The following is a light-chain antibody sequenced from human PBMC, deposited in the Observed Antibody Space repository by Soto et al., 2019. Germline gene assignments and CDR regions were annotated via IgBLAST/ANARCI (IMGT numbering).Light chain of an antibody. CDR1: QSISSY. V-gene: IGKV1-39*01. CDR3: QHYDNLPPT. Sequence: DIQMTQSPSSLSASVGDRVTITCRASQSISSYLNWYQQKPGKAPKLLIYAASSLQSGVPSRFSGSGSGTDFTLTISSLQPEDFATYYCQHYDNLPPTFGGGTKVDIK. J-gene: IGKJ4*01. CDR2: AAS.